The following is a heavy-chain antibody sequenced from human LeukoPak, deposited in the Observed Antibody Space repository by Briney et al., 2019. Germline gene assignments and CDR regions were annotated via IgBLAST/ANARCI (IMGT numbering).Heavy chain of an antibody. V-gene: IGHV3-48*02. CDR2: ISSISTTI. J-gene: IGHJ4*02. CDR3: ARDLISGAYTFDY. Sequence: RTGGSLRLSCAASGFTFSDFSMNWVRQAPWKGLEWVSYISSISTTIYYADSVRGRFTIYRENARKSLYLKMNSLRDEETAIYYCARDLISGAYTFDYWGPGTLVTVSS. CDR1: GFTFSDFS. D-gene: IGHD1-26*01.